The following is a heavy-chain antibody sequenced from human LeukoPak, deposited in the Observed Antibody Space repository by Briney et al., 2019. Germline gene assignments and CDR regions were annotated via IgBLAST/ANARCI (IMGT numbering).Heavy chain of an antibody. V-gene: IGHV3-48*01. CDR1: GFTFSSYS. Sequence: PGGSLRLSCAASGFTFSSYSMNWVRQAPGKGLEWVSYISSSSSTIYYADSVKGRFTISRDNAKNSLYLQMNSLRAEDTAVYYCARAPPSSSWYEMSGYWGQGTLVTVSS. CDR3: ARAPPSSSWYEMSGY. D-gene: IGHD6-13*01. J-gene: IGHJ4*02. CDR2: ISSSSSTI.